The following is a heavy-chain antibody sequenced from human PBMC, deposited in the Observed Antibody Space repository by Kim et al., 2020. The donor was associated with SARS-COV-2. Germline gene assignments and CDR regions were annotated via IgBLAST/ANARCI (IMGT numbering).Heavy chain of an antibody. V-gene: IGHV4-39*01. D-gene: IGHD3-10*01. CDR1: GASIHSSEDY. CDR3: ARHTPLWFGQTHFDP. CDR2: IHYTGNI. Sequence: SETLSLSCTVSGASIHSSEDYWGWIRHSPGKGLEWIASIHYTGNIHYNPSLQSRVTLSVDMSENQFSLKLHSVTATDTGIYYCARHTPLWFGQTHFDPWGQGTLVTVSS. J-gene: IGHJ5*02.